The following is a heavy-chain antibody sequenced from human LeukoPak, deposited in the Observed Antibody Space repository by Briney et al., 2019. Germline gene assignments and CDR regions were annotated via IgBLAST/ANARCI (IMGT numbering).Heavy chain of an antibody. CDR1: GGSVSSGSYY. CDR3: ARFCSGDSCYFRVL. CDR2: IYYSGST. V-gene: IGHV4-61*01. D-gene: IGHD2-15*01. J-gene: IGHJ4*02. Sequence: SETLSLTCTVSGGSVSSGSYYWNWIRQPPGKGLEWIGHIYYSGSTNYNPSLKGRVTISVDTSKNQISLKLSSVTAADTAVYYCARFCSGDSCYFRVLWGQGTLVTVSS.